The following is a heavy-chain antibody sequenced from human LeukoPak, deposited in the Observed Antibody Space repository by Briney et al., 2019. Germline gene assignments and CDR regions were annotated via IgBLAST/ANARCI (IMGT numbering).Heavy chain of an antibody. Sequence: PGGSLRLSCAASGFTFSSYEMNWVRQAPGKGLEWVSYISSSGSTIYCADSVKGRFTISRDNAKNSLYLQMNSLRAEDTAVYYCARDVGYFGSGSYPDYFDYWGQGILVTVSS. D-gene: IGHD3-10*01. CDR2: ISSSGSTI. CDR3: ARDVGYFGSGSYPDYFDY. CDR1: GFTFSSYE. J-gene: IGHJ4*02. V-gene: IGHV3-48*03.